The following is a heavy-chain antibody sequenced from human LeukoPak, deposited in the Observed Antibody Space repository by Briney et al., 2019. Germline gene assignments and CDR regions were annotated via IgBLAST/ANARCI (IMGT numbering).Heavy chain of an antibody. D-gene: IGHD3-22*01. Sequence: PGGSLRLSCAASGFTFSSYWMHWVRQAPGKGLVWVSRINSCGSSTSYAASVKGRFTISRDNAKNTLYLQMNSLRAEDTAVYYCARGLAYYYDSSGYYPSYYFDYWGQGTLVTVSS. CDR2: INSCGSST. V-gene: IGHV3-74*01. CDR1: GFTFSSYW. J-gene: IGHJ4*02. CDR3: ARGLAYYYDSSGYYPSYYFDY.